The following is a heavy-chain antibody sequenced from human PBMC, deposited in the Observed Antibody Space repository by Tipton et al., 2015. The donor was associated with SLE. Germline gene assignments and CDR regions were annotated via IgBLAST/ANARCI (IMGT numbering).Heavy chain of an antibody. CDR3: ARDLGGY. D-gene: IGHD3-16*01. Sequence: SLRPSCAASVFTFSSYAMHWVRQAPGKGLEWVAVISRDGGTKYYADSVKGRFTISRDNSKNTLYLQMNSLRAEDTAVYYCARDLGGYWGQGTLVTVSS. CDR2: ISRDGGTK. V-gene: IGHV3-30*04. CDR1: VFTFSSYA. J-gene: IGHJ4*02.